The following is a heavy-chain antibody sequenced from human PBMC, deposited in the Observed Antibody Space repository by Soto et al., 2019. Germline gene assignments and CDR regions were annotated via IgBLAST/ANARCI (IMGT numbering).Heavy chain of an antibody. D-gene: IGHD4-17*01. J-gene: IGHJ4*02. Sequence: QLQLQESGPGLVKPSETLSLTCTVSGGSISSSSYYWGWIRQPPGKGLEWIGSIYYSGSTYYNPSLKSRVTISVDTSKNQFSLKLSSVTAADTAVYYCARHGNDYGDYAVDYWGQGTLVTVSS. CDR3: ARHGNDYGDYAVDY. CDR2: IYYSGST. V-gene: IGHV4-39*01. CDR1: GGSISSSSYY.